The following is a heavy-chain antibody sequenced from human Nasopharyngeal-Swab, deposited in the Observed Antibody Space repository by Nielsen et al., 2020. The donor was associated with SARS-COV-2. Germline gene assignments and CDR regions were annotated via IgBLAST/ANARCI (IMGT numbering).Heavy chain of an antibody. D-gene: IGHD2/OR15-2a*01. J-gene: IGHJ4*02. CDR2: IYYSGST. CDR3: AGGERRIGRPPGGYFDY. Sequence: CIRQPPGKGLEWIWYIYYSGSTNYNPSLKRRVTISVDTSKNQFSPNLRSVTAADTAVYYCAGGERRIGRPPGGYFDYWGQGTLVTVSS. V-gene: IGHV4-59*01.